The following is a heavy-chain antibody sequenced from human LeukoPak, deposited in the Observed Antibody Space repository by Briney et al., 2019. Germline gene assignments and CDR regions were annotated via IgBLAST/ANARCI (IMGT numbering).Heavy chain of an antibody. J-gene: IGHJ3*02. CDR3: ARDGVVVAGTRRAFDI. Sequence: GGSLRLSCAGSRFTFSSYSMNWVRQAPGKGLEWVSYINSGSSTIYYADSVKGRFTISRDNATNSLYLQMNSLRGEDTAVYYCARDGVVVAGTRRAFDIWGQGTMVTVSS. V-gene: IGHV3-48*01. D-gene: IGHD6-19*01. CDR2: INSGSSTI. CDR1: RFTFSSYS.